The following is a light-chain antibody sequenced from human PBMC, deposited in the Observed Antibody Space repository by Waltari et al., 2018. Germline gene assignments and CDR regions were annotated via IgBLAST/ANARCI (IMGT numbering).Light chain of an antibody. CDR2: DVS. J-gene: IGLJ1*01. Sequence: QSALTQPRSVSGSPGQSVTIPCTGTSSDVGGYNYGSWYQHHPGKAPKLMIYDVSKRPSGVPDRFSGSKSGNTASLTISGLQAEDEADYYCCSYAGSYTYVFGTGTKVTVL. CDR1: SSDVGGYNY. CDR3: CSYAGSYTYV. V-gene: IGLV2-11*01.